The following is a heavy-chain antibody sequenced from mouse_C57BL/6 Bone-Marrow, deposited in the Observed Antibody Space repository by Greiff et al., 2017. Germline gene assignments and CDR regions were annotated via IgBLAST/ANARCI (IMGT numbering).Heavy chain of an antibody. CDR2: ISYDGSN. V-gene: IGHV3-6*01. CDR1: GYSITSGYY. D-gene: IGHD4-1*01. Sequence: EVHLVESGPGLVKPSQSLSLTCSVTGYSITSGYYWNWIRQFPGNKLEWMGYISYDGSNNYNPSLKNRISITRDTSKNQFFLKLNSVTTEDTATYYCARGDWDWYFDYWGQGTTLTVSS. J-gene: IGHJ2*01. CDR3: ARGDWDWYFDY.